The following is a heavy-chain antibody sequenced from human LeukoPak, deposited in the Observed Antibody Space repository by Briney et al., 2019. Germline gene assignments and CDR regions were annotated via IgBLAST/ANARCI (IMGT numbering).Heavy chain of an antibody. D-gene: IGHD3-10*01. CDR1: GYTFTGYY. CDR2: INPNSGGT. CDR3: ARRWFGESAHFDY. V-gene: IGHV1-2*02. Sequence: ASVKVSCKASGYTFTGYYMHWVRQAPGQGLEWMGWINPNSGGTNYARKFQGRVTMTRDTSISTAYMELSRLRSDDTAVYYCARRWFGESAHFDYWGQGTLVTVSS. J-gene: IGHJ4*02.